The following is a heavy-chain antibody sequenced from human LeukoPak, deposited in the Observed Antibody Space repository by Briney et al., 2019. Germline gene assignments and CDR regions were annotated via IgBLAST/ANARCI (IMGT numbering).Heavy chain of an antibody. J-gene: IGHJ4*02. CDR2: IYYSGST. CDR3: ASIYGDYPYYFDY. D-gene: IGHD4-17*01. Sequence: SETLSLTCTVSGGSISSYYWSWIRQPPGKGLEWIGYIYYSGSTNYNRSLKSRVTISVDTSKNQFSLKLSSVTAADTAVYYCASIYGDYPYYFDYWGQGTLVTVSS. CDR1: GGSISSYY. V-gene: IGHV4-59*01.